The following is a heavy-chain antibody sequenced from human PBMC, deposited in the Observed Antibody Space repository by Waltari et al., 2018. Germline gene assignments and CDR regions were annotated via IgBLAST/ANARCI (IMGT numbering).Heavy chain of an antibody. CDR2: ISAYNGNT. J-gene: IGHJ6*02. CDR1: GYTFTSYS. V-gene: IGHV1-18*01. D-gene: IGHD2-15*01. Sequence: QVQLVQSGPEATKPGTSVTVSCKASGYTFTSYSFRWVRQAPGQGLEWMGWISAYNGNTKYAQKFQGRLTMTTDTSTTTAYMELTSLTFDDTGVYYCAREVDYYYGLDVWGQGTTVTVSS. CDR3: AREVDYYYGLDV.